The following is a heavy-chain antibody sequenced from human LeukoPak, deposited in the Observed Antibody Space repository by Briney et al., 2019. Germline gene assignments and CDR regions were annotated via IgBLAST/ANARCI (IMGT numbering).Heavy chain of an antibody. Sequence: SVKVSCKASGGTFSSYAISWVRQAPGQGLEWMGGIIPIFVTANYAQKFQGRVTITADESTSTAYMELSSLRSEDTAVYYCARDPHSEETPGVTSNYWGQGTLVTVSS. CDR3: ARDPHSEETPGVTSNY. CDR1: GGTFSSYA. D-gene: IGHD4-17*01. V-gene: IGHV1-69*01. CDR2: IIPIFVTA. J-gene: IGHJ4*02.